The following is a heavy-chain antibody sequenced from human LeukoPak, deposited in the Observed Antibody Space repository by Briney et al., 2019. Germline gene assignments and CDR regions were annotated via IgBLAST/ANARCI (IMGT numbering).Heavy chain of an antibody. Sequence: SVKVSCKASGGTFSSYAISWVRQAPGQGLEWMGGIIPIFGTANYAQKFQGRVTITANKSTSTAYMELSSLRSEDTAVYYCAREGLTYYYDSSGYPRSYYFDYWGQGTLVTVSS. V-gene: IGHV1-69*06. J-gene: IGHJ4*02. CDR1: GGTFSSYA. D-gene: IGHD3-22*01. CDR3: AREGLTYYYDSSGYPRSYYFDY. CDR2: IIPIFGTA.